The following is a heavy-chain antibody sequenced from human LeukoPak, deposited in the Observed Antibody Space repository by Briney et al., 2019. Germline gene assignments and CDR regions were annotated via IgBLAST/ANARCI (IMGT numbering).Heavy chain of an antibody. CDR1: GFTFSSYG. J-gene: IGHJ4*02. Sequence: GGSLRLSCAASGFTFSSYGMHWVRQAPGKGLERVAFIWYDGSNKYYIDSVKGRFTISRDNSKNTLFLQMNSLRAEDTAVYYCARDGYGDYWGQGTLVTVSS. CDR3: ARDGYGDY. V-gene: IGHV3-33*01. CDR2: IWYDGSNK. D-gene: IGHD1-1*01.